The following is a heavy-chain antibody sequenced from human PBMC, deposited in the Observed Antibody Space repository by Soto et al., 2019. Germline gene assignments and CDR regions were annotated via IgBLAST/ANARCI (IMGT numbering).Heavy chain of an antibody. CDR2: ISSSGSTI. Sequence: PVGSLRLSCAASGFTFSDYYMSWIRQAPGKGLEWVSYISSSGSTIYYADSVKGRFPISRENAKTSLYLQMNSLRAEDTAVYYCARDGVYSSSGYYYGMDVWGQGTTVTVSS. D-gene: IGHD6-6*01. J-gene: IGHJ6*02. CDR1: GFTFSDYY. CDR3: ARDGVYSSSGYYYGMDV. V-gene: IGHV3-11*01.